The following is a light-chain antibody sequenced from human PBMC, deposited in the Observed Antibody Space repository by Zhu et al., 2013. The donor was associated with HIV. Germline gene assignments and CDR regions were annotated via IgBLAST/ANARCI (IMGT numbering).Light chain of an antibody. CDR2: GAS. J-gene: IGKJ4*01. CDR1: QSVSRNY. CDR3: QQYGSSPLT. V-gene: IGKV3-20*01. Sequence: DIVLTQSPGTLSLSPGDTATLSCRASQSVSRNYLAWYQQKPGQAPRLLIYGASSRATGIPDRFSGSGSGTDFTLTISRLEPEDFAVYYCQQYGSSPLTFGGGTKVEIK.